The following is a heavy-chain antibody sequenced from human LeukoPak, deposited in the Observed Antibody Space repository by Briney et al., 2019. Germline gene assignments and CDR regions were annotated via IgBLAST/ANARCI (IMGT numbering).Heavy chain of an antibody. V-gene: IGHV3-23*01. CDR3: AKVKIVVVIMEDYFDY. Sequence: PGGSLRLSCAASGFTFSSYARSWVRQAPGKGLEWVSAISGSGGSTYYADSVKGRFTISRDNSKNTLYLQMNSLRAEDTAVYYCAKVKIVVVIMEDYFDYWGQGTLVTVSS. CDR1: GFTFSSYA. CDR2: ISGSGGST. J-gene: IGHJ4*02. D-gene: IGHD3-22*01.